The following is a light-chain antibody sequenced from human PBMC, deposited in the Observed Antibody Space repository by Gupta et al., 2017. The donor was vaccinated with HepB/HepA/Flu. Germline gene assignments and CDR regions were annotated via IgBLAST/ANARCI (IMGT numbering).Light chain of an antibody. CDR2: KVS. V-gene: IGKV2-30*01. Sequence: DAVLTQFTLSLTVTIGPPPSISFRSSQSRLSSHGNTRLHWFLQRPGQSPRRLMYKVSNRVSGVPDRFSGSGSGTDFTLKISRVEPDDVGVYYCMQYTHWPHTFGQGTKLEIK. J-gene: IGKJ2*01. CDR1: QSRLSSHGNTR. CDR3: MQYTHWPHT.